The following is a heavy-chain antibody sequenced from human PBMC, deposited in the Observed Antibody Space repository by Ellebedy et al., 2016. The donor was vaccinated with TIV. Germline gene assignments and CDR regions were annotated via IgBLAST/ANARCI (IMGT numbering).Heavy chain of an antibody. CDR3: AKGPAYNPPYFDY. CDR1: GFTFSSYA. J-gene: IGHJ4*02. Sequence: GESLKISCAASGFTFSSYAMSWVRQAPGKGLEWVSAISGSGGSTYYADSVKGRFTISRDNSKNTLYLQMNSLRAEDTAVYYCAKGPAYNPPYFDYWGQGTLVTVSS. V-gene: IGHV3-23*01. CDR2: ISGSGGST. D-gene: IGHD1-1*01.